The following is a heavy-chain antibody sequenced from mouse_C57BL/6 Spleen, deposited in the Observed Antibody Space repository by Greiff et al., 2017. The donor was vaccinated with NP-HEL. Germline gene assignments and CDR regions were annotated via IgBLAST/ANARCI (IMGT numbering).Heavy chain of an antibody. Sequence: EVQLQQSGAELVRPGASVKLSCTASGFNIKDYYMHWVKQRPEQGLEWIGRIDPEDGDTEYAPKFQGKATMTADTSSNTAYLQLSSLTSEDTAVYYCTTDLLRNLYYFDYWGQGTTLTVSS. J-gene: IGHJ2*01. CDR2: IDPEDGDT. V-gene: IGHV14-1*01. D-gene: IGHD1-1*01. CDR1: GFNIKDYY. CDR3: TTDLLRNLYYFDY.